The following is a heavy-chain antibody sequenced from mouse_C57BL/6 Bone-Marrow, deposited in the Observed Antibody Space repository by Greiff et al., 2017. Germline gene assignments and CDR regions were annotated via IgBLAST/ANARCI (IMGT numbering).Heavy chain of an antibody. Sequence: DVKLVESGEGLVKPGGSLKLSCAASGFTFSSYAMSWVRQTPEKRLEWVAYISSGGDYIYYADTVKGRFTISRDNARNALYLQMSGLKYEDTAMYDCTRVYYYGSCYWFAYWGQGTTLTVSS. CDR2: ISSGGDYI. CDR1: GFTFSSYA. V-gene: IGHV5-9-1*02. CDR3: TRVYYYGSCYWFAY. D-gene: IGHD1-1*01. J-gene: IGHJ2*01.